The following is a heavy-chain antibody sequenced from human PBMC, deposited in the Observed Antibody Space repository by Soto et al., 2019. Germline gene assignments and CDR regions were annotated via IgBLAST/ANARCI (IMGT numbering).Heavy chain of an antibody. CDR3: ARGSCGGDCNYYYYYMDV. V-gene: IGHV4-34*01. D-gene: IGHD2-21*01. J-gene: IGHJ6*03. CDR1: GGSFSGYY. Sequence: PSETLSLTCAVYGGSFSGYYWSWIRQPPGKGLEWIGEINHSGSTNYNPSLKSRVTISVDTSKNQFSLKLSSVTAADTAVYYCARGSCGGDCNYYYYYMDVWGKGTTVTVSS. CDR2: INHSGST.